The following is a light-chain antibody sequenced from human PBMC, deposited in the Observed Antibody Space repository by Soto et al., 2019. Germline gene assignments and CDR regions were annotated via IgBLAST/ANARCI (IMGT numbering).Light chain of an antibody. J-gene: IGKJ4*01. CDR2: DTS. V-gene: IGKV3-11*01. CDR3: QQRANWPLT. Sequence: EIVLTQSPATLSLSPVDRATLSCRASQSVINYLAWYQQKPGQAPRLLIYDTSNRATGIPARFSGSGSGTDFTLIISSLEPEDFAVYYCQQRANWPLTFGGGTKVDIK. CDR1: QSVINY.